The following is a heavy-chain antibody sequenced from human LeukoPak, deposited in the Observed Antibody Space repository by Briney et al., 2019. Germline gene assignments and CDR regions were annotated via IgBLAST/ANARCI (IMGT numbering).Heavy chain of an antibody. V-gene: IGHV1-2*02. CDR2: INPNSGAT. D-gene: IGHD6-19*01. CDR3: AAKQWLVQSYYYGMDV. Sequence: ASVKVSCKASGYTFTGYYMHWVRQAPGQGLEWMGWINPNSGATNSAQKFQGRVTMTRDTSISAAYMELSRLRSDDTAVYYCAAKQWLVQSYYYGMDVWGQGTTVTVSS. J-gene: IGHJ6*02. CDR1: GYTFTGYY.